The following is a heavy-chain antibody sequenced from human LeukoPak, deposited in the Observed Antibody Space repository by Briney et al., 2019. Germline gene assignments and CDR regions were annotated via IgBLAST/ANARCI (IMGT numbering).Heavy chain of an antibody. J-gene: IGHJ5*02. V-gene: IGHV4-34*01. CDR3: ARESQYHYGSGSYFSWFDP. CDR2: INHSGST. D-gene: IGHD3-10*01. CDR1: GGSFSGYY. Sequence: KPSETLSLTCAVYGGSFSGYYWSWIRQPPGKGLEWIGEINHSGSTNYNPSLKSRVTISVDTSKNQFSLKLSSVTAADTAVYYCARESQYHYGSGSYFSWFDPWGQGTLVTVSS.